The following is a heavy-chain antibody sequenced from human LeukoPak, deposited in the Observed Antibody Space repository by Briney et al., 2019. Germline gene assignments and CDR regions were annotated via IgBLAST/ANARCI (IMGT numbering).Heavy chain of an antibody. CDR1: GGSFSGYY. CDR2: INHSGST. V-gene: IGHV4-34*01. J-gene: IGHJ4*02. CDR3: ARGLRGLGY. D-gene: IGHD7-27*01. Sequence: SETLSLTCAVYGGSFSGYYWSWIRQPPGKGLEWIGEINHSGSTNYNPSLKSRVTISVDTSKNQFSLKLSSVTAADTAVYYCARGLRGLGYWGQGTLVPVSS.